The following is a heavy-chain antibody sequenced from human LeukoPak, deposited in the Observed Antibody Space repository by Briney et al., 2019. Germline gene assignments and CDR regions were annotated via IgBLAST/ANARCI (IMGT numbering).Heavy chain of an antibody. V-gene: IGHV4-39*01. CDR1: GGSISSSSYY. CDR2: TYYSGST. Sequence: PSETLSLTCTVSGGSISSSSYYWGWIRQPPGKGLEWIGSTYYSGSTYYNPSLKSRVTISVDTSKNQFSLKLSSVTAADTAVYYCARHHYYDSSETFDYWGQGTLVTVSS. J-gene: IGHJ4*02. CDR3: ARHHYYDSSETFDY. D-gene: IGHD3-22*01.